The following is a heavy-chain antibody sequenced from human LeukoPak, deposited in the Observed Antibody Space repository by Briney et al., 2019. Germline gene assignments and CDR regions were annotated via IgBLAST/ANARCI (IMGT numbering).Heavy chain of an antibody. CDR3: ATDADYGGNPYYFDS. V-gene: IGHV3-23*01. CDR1: GFTFSSYA. Sequence: GGSLRLSCAASGFTFSSYAMSWVRQAPGKGLEWVSAISGSGGSTYYADSVKGRFTISRDNSKNTLYLQMNSLRSENTAMYYCATDADYGGNPYYFDSWGQGTLVTVSS. D-gene: IGHD4-23*01. CDR2: ISGSGGST. J-gene: IGHJ4*02.